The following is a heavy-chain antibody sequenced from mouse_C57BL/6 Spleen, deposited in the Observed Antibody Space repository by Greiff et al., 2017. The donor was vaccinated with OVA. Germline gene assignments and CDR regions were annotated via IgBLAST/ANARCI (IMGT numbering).Heavy chain of an antibody. CDR1: GYTFTDYE. J-gene: IGHJ2*01. D-gene: IGHD1-1*01. CDR3: TRGTTVWDY. Sequence: QVQLQQSGAELVRPGASVTLSCKASGYTFTDYEMHWVQQTPVHGLEWIGAIDPETGGTAYNQKFKGKAILTADKSSSTAYMELRSLTSEDSAVYYCTRGTTVWDYLGQGTTLTVSS. V-gene: IGHV1-15*01. CDR2: IDPETGGT.